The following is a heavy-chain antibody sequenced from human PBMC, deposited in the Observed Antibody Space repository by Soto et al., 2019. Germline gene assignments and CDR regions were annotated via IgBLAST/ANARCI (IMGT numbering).Heavy chain of an antibody. V-gene: IGHV3-33*01. CDR2: IWYDGSNK. Sequence: QVQLVESGGGVVQPGRSPRLSCAASGFTFSSYGMHWVRQAPGKGLEWVADIWYDGSNKYYADSVKGRFTISRDNSKNTLYLQMNSLRAEDTAVYYCARDPDRGSGYGIDYWGQGTLVTVSS. D-gene: IGHD3-22*01. CDR1: GFTFSSYG. CDR3: ARDPDRGSGYGIDY. J-gene: IGHJ4*02.